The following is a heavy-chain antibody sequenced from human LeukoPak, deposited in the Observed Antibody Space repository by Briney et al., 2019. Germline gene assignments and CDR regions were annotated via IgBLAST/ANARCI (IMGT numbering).Heavy chain of an antibody. CDR1: GYTFTDLS. D-gene: IGHD1-26*01. CDR2: LDPEDVEI. V-gene: IGHV1-24*01. CDR3: ASFNRWDLLGAHGHYFDN. J-gene: IGHJ4*02. Sequence: GTSVKVSCKVSGYTFTDLSIQWVRQAPGKGLEWMGGLDPEDVEIIYAQKFQGRVTLTEDASRDTAYMELSGLKSEDTAVYYCASFNRWDLLGAHGHYFDNWGQGTLVIVSS.